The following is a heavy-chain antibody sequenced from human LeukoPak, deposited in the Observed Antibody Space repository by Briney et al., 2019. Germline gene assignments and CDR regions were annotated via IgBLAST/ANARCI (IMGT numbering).Heavy chain of an antibody. V-gene: IGHV4-59*01. Sequence: SETVSLTCSVSGGSISSYYWSWIRQPPGKGLEWIGYIYYSGSTNYNPSLKSRVTISVDTSENQLSLKLRSVTAADTAVYYCARAHSSSWYMDYWGQGTLVTVSS. J-gene: IGHJ4*02. CDR1: GGSISSYY. D-gene: IGHD6-13*01. CDR2: IYYSGST. CDR3: ARAHSSSWYMDY.